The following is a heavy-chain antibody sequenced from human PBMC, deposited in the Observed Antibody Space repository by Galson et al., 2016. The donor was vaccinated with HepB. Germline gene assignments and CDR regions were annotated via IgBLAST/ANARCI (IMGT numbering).Heavy chain of an antibody. CDR2: IWYDGHTK. Sequence: SLRLSCAASGFTFNIYTMSWVRQAPGKGLEWLSVIWYDGHTKNYADSVKGRFTISRDNSKNTLYLEINSLRAEDSAVYYCARDPGSGTWKNYFDYWGQGTLVTVSS. V-gene: IGHV3-33*08. CDR1: GFTFNIYT. D-gene: IGHD2-15*01. CDR3: ARDPGSGTWKNYFDY. J-gene: IGHJ4*02.